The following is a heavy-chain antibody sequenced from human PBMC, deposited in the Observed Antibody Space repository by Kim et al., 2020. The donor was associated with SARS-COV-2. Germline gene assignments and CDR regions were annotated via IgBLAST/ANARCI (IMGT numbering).Heavy chain of an antibody. V-gene: IGHV4-59*01. Sequence: YNPSLQSRVTISVDTAKNQCSLELSSVTAADTALYYCARSSTSGNRYFDYWGQGALVTVSS. D-gene: IGHD2-2*01. CDR3: ARSSTSGNRYFDY. J-gene: IGHJ4*02.